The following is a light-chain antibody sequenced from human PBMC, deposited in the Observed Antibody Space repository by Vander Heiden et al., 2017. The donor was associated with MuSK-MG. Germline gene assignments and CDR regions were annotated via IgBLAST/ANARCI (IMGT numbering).Light chain of an antibody. CDR3: NSRDSSGNVV. V-gene: IGLV3-19*01. J-gene: IGLJ2*01. CDR1: SLRSYY. Sequence: SSELTQDPAVSVALGQTVRITFQGDSLRSYYASWYQQKPGQAPVLVIYGKNNRPAVIPGRFSGSSSGNTASMTITGAQAEEEADYYCNSRDSSGNVVFGGGTKLTVL. CDR2: GKN.